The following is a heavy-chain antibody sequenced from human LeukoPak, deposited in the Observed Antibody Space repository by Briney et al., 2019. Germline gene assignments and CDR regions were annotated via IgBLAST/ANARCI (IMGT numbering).Heavy chain of an antibody. D-gene: IGHD5-18*01. J-gene: IGHJ6*03. Sequence: PGGSLRLSCAASGFTFSSYAMSWVRQAPGKGLEWVSAISGSGGSTYYADSVKGRFTISRDNSKNTLYLQMNSLRAEDTAVYYCAKDRAYSYGQTSYYYYYMDVWGKGTTVTVSS. CDR2: ISGSGGST. V-gene: IGHV3-23*01. CDR1: GFTFSSYA. CDR3: AKDRAYSYGQTSYYYYYMDV.